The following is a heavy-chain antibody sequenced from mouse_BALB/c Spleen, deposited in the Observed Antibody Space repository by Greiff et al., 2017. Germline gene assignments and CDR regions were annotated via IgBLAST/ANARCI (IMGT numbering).Heavy chain of an antibody. D-gene: IGHD1-1*01. CDR1: GFTFSSYA. CDR2: ISSGGSYT. V-gene: IGHV5-9-4*01. J-gene: IGHJ3*01. Sequence: EVKLVESGGGLVKPGGSLKLSCAASGFTFSSYAMSWVRQSPEKRLEWVAEISSGGSYTYYPDTVTGRFTISRDNAKNTLYLEMSSLRSEDTAMYYCERDYYGSSYVAWFAYWGQGTLVTVSA. CDR3: ERDYYGSSYVAWFAY.